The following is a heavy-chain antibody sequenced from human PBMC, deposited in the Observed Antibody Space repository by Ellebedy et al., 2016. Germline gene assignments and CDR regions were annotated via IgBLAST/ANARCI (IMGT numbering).Heavy chain of an antibody. D-gene: IGHD6-19*01. CDR3: ARVPVAGNWFDP. V-gene: IGHV1-24*01. J-gene: IGHJ5*02. CDR1: GYTLTELS. Sequence: ASVKVSXXVSGYTLTELSMHWVRQAPGKGLEWMGGFDPEDGETIYAQKFQGRVTMTEDTSTDTAYMELSSLRSEDTAVYYCARVPVAGNWFDPWGQGTLVTVSS. CDR2: FDPEDGET.